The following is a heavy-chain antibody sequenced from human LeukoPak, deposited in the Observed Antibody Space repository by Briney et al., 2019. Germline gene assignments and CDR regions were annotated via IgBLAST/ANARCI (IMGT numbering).Heavy chain of an antibody. Sequence: PSETLSLTCTVSGGSINSYYWSWIRQPPGKGLEWIGYIYYSGSTNYNPSLKSRVTISVDTSKNEFSLKLSSVTAADSAVYYCARFGRGGYYYMDVWGKGTTVTVSS. CDR2: IYYSGST. CDR1: GGSINSYY. V-gene: IGHV4-59*01. CDR3: ARFGRGGYYYMDV. D-gene: IGHD3-16*01. J-gene: IGHJ6*03.